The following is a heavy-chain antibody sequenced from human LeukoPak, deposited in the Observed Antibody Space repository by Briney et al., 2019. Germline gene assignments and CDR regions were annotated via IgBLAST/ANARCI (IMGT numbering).Heavy chain of an antibody. CDR3: ARVGRKLYGMDV. Sequence: SETLSLTCTVSGGSISSYHWSWIRQPAGKGLEWIGHININEGPNYNPSLKSRVTISVDTSKNQFSLKLSSVTAADTAVYYCARVGRKLYGMDVWGQGTTVTVSS. CDR2: ININEGP. V-gene: IGHV4-4*07. CDR1: GGSISSYH. D-gene: IGHD1-1*01. J-gene: IGHJ6*02.